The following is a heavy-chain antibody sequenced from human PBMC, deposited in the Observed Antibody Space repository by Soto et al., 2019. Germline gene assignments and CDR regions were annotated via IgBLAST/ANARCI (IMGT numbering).Heavy chain of an antibody. V-gene: IGHV3-64*01. Sequence: EVQLVESGGGLVQPGGSLRLSCAASGFTFSGYSMFWVRQAPGKGLEYVSAINTNGVNTFYAKSVKGRFTISRDNSKNTMYFQMGSLRAEDMAVYYCARGRVEYSSGWATYFDYWGQGTLVTVSS. J-gene: IGHJ4*02. CDR2: INTNGVNT. CDR3: ARGRVEYSSGWATYFDY. D-gene: IGHD6-19*01. CDR1: GFTFSGYS.